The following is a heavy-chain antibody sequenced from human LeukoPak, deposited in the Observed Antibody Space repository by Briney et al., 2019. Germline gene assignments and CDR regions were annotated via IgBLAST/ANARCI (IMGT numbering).Heavy chain of an antibody. CDR1: GGSISSYY. V-gene: IGHV4-4*07. J-gene: IGHJ5*02. Sequence: SETLSLTCTVSGGSISSYYWSWIRQPAGKGLEWIGRIYTSGSTNYNPSLKSRVTMSVDTSKSQFSLNLMSVTAADTAVYYCTRDTGTTGEVKFDPWGQGTLVTVSS. D-gene: IGHD4-17*01. CDR2: IYTSGST. CDR3: TRDTGTTGEVKFDP.